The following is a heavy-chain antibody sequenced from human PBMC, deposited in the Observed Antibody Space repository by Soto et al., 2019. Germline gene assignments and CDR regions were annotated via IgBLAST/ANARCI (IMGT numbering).Heavy chain of an antibody. CDR3: ARFVGYGEYYYYGMDV. CDR2: INPNSGGT. CDR1: GYTFTGYY. J-gene: IGHJ6*02. D-gene: IGHD4-17*01. Sequence: ASVKVSCKASGYTFTGYYMRWVRQAPGQGLEWMGWINPNSGGTNYAQKFQGWVTMTRDTSISTAYMELSRLRSDDTAVYYCARFVGYGEYYYYGMDVWGQGTTVTVSS. V-gene: IGHV1-2*04.